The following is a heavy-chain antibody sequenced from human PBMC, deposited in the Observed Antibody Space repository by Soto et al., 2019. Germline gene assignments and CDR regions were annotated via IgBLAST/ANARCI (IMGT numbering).Heavy chain of an antibody. CDR1: GYTCTPYA. V-gene: IGHV1-3*01. CDR2: FSPDTGNR. J-gene: IGHJ3*02. CDR3: ARRGDVDACDS. Sequence: QVQLVQSGAEVKKPGASVKVSCKASGYTCTPYAMHWVRQAPGQRLEWMGWFSPDTGNRKYSQKLQDRVTITGDTSASTVYMELSSLRSEDTAVYYCARRGDVDACDSWGQGTMVTVST. D-gene: IGHD7-27*01.